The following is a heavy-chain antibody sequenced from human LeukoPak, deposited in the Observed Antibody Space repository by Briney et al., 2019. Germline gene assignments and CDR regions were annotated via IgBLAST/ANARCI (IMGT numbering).Heavy chain of an antibody. D-gene: IGHD2-2*01. CDR3: ARDHEWYCSTTSCPKDYYYYYMDV. CDR1: GGSISSYY. CDR2: IYTSGST. J-gene: IGHJ6*03. V-gene: IGHV4-4*07. Sequence: SETLSLTCTVSGGSISSYYWSWIRQPAGKGLEWIGRIYTSGSTNYNPSLKSRVTMSVDTSKNQFSLKLSSVTAADTAVYFCARDHEWYCSTTSCPKDYYYYYMDVWGKGTTVTVSS.